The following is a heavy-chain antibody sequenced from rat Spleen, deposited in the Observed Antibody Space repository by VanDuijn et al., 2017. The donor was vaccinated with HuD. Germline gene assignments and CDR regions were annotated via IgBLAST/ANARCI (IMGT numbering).Heavy chain of an antibody. J-gene: IGHJ2*01. CDR2: IIYDGSTT. V-gene: IGHV5-17*01. CDR3: TTANNGGFSELYYFDY. Sequence: EVQLVESGGGLVQPGRSLKLSCAASGFTFSDFAMAWVRQAPKKGLEWVATIIYDGSTTFYRDSVKGRFTISRDNAKNTLYLQMDSLRSEDTATYYCTTANNGGFSELYYFDYWGQGVMVTVSS. CDR1: GFTFSDFA. D-gene: IGHD1-11*01.